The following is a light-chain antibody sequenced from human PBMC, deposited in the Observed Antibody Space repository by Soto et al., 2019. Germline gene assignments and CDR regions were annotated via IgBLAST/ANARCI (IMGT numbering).Light chain of an antibody. CDR3: SSYTRSTTQV. V-gene: IGLV2-14*01. J-gene: IGLJ1*01. Sequence: QSVLTQPASVSGSPGQSITISCTGTSSDFGDYDYVSWYLQHPGKVPKLMIYEVSNRPSGVSNRFSGSKSGNTASLTISGLQAEDEADYHCSSYTRSTTQVFGTGTKVTVL. CDR1: SSDFGDYDY. CDR2: EVS.